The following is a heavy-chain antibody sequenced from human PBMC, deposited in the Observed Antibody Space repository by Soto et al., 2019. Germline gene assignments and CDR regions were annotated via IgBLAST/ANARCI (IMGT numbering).Heavy chain of an antibody. CDR2: IKQDGSEK. CDR1: GFIFSTYG. V-gene: IGHV3-7*01. Sequence: PGGSLRLSCAASGFIFSTYGIHWVRQAPGKGLQWVAHIKQDGSEKYYADSVKGRFTISRDNAKNSLYLQMNSLRAEDTAVYYCARELWVMVYKAFDIWGQGTMVTVSS. CDR3: ARELWVMVYKAFDI. J-gene: IGHJ3*02. D-gene: IGHD2-8*01.